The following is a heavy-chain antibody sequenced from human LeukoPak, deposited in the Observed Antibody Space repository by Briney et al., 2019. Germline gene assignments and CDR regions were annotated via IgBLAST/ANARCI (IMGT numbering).Heavy chain of an antibody. D-gene: IGHD6-25*01. CDR2: IFYTGSA. V-gene: IGHV4-39*01. CDR3: ARRGIAAAAHFDF. Sequence: SETLSLTCTVSGVSINNGRYYWGWIRQPPGRRLEWIGSIFYTGSAHYHPCFESRVVITIDTANNQFSLRLPSVTAADTAVYFCARRGIAAAAHFDFWGQGSLVTVSS. CDR1: GVSINNGRYY. J-gene: IGHJ4*02.